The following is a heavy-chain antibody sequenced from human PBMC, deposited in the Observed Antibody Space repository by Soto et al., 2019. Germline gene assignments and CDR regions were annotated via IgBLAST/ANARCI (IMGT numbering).Heavy chain of an antibody. CDR3: ARRYCTSSTCYVDY. D-gene: IGHD2-2*01. Sequence: LKISCKGSGYSFTIYWIGWVRQMPGKGLEWMGIIYPGDSDTRYSPSFEGQVAISADRSISTACLQWSSLKTSDTAMYFCARRYCTSSTCYVDYWGQGTLVTVSS. CDR1: GYSFTIYW. V-gene: IGHV5-51*01. CDR2: IYPGDSDT. J-gene: IGHJ4*02.